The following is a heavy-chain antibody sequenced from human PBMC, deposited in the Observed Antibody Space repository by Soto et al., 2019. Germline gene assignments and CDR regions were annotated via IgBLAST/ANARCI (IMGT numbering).Heavy chain of an antibody. V-gene: IGHV4-39*01. CDR1: GGSISSSSYY. D-gene: IGHD3-22*01. J-gene: IGHJ3*02. CDR3: ARHTQDMYYDSSGYYWYAFDI. CDR2: IYYSGST. Sequence: SETLSLTCTVSGGSISSSSYYWGWIRQPPGKGLEWIGSIYYSGSTYYNPSLKSRVTISVDTSKNQFSLKLSSVTAADTAVYYCARHTQDMYYDSSGYYWYAFDIWGQGTMVTVSS.